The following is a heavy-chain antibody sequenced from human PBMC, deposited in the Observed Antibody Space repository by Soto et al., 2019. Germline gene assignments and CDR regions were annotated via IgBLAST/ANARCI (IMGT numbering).Heavy chain of an antibody. CDR3: AREPLEYSSTTSAVGYFDY. J-gene: IGHJ4*02. CDR2: TYYRGST. V-gene: IGHV4-31*03. Sequence: QVQLQESGPGLVKPSQTLSLTCTVSGGSISSGGYYWGWIRQHPGKGLEWIGYTYYRGSTYYNPSLKSRVTIAVDTSKNQFSLKLSSVTAADTAVYYCAREPLEYSSTTSAVGYFDYWGQGTLVTVSS. CDR1: GGSISSGGYY. D-gene: IGHD6-6*01.